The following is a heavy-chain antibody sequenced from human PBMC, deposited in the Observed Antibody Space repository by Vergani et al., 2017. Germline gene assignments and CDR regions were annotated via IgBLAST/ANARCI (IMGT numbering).Heavy chain of an antibody. J-gene: IGHJ4*02. V-gene: IGHV3-15*01. CDR3: YPDYQDY. CDR2: IRSQNDGGTA. Sequence: EVQVVESGGGLIKPGGSLRLSCVVSGITFKNDWINWVRQAPGKGLEWIGRIRSQNDGGTADYAAPLKGRFTISRDDSKDSAFLLVNNLKTEDTAVYFFYPDYQDYWGQGTLVTVSS. CDR1: GITFKNDW. D-gene: IGHD4-11*01.